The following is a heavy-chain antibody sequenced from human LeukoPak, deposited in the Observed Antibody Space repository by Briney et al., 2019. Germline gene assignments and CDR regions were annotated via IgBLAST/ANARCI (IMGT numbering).Heavy chain of an antibody. J-gene: IGHJ6*02. V-gene: IGHV1-2*02. D-gene: IGHD6-19*01. Sequence: ASVKVSCKVSGYIFTGYFLHWVRRAPGQGLEWMGGINPHSGDTNYAQKFQGRVTMTRDTSISTAYMELSRLRSDDTAVYYCARDRQWLVQGYYYGMDVWGQGTTVTVSS. CDR1: GYIFTGYF. CDR2: INPHSGDT. CDR3: ARDRQWLVQGYYYGMDV.